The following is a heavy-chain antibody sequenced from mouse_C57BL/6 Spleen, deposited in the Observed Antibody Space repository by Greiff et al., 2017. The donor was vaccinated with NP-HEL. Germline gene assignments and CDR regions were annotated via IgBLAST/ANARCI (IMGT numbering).Heavy chain of an antibody. CDR2: INPGSGGS. CDR3: ARGAAQAPYYAMDY. CDR1: GYAFTNYL. Sequence: VQLQQSGAELVRPGTSVKVSCKASGYAFTNYLIEWVKQRPGQGLEWIGVINPGSGGSNYNEQFKGKATLTADKSSSTAYMQLSSLTSEDSAVYFCARGAAQAPYYAMDYWGQGTSVTVSS. J-gene: IGHJ4*01. V-gene: IGHV1-54*01. D-gene: IGHD3-2*02.